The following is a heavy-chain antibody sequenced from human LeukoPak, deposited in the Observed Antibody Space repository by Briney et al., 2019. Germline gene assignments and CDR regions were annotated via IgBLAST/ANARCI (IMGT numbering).Heavy chain of an antibody. CDR3: ARDRPKDDAFDI. Sequence: ASVKVSCKASGYTFTGYYMHWVRQAPGQGLEWMGWINPNSGGTNYAQKFQGRVTMTTDTSTSTAYMELRSLTSDDTAIYYCARDRPKDDAFDIWGQGTLVTVSS. CDR2: INPNSGGT. CDR1: GYTFTGYY. V-gene: IGHV1-2*02. J-gene: IGHJ3*02.